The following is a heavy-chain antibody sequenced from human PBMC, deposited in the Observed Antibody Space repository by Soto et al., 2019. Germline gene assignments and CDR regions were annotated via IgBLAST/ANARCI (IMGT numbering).Heavy chain of an antibody. D-gene: IGHD4-17*01. J-gene: IGHJ4*02. CDR1: GGSISRYY. CDR2: IYYSGST. CDR3: ARLIPSKTTAVDY. V-gene: IGHV4-59*08. Sequence: SETLSLTCTVSGGSISRYYWSWIRQPPGKGLEWIGYIYYSGSTNYNPSLKSRVTISVDTSKNQFSLKLSSVTAADTAVYYCARLIPSKTTAVDYWGQGTLVTVSS.